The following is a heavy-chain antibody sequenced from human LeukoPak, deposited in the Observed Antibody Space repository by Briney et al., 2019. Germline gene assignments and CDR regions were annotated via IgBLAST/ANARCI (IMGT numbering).Heavy chain of an antibody. J-gene: IGHJ4*02. D-gene: IGHD2-2*01. V-gene: IGHV3-23*01. CDR1: GLTFSRET. Sequence: GGSLRLSCVVSGLTFSRETMGWVRQAPGKGLEWVSVISGSGGSTYYADSVKGRFTISRDNSKNTLYLQMNSLRAEDTAVYYCARGYCSSTSCYYPYYFDYWGQGTLVTVSS. CDR3: ARGYCSSTSCYYPYYFDY. CDR2: ISGSGGST.